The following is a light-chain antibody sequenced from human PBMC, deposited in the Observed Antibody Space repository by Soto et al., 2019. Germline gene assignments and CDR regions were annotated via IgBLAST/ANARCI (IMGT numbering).Light chain of an antibody. J-gene: IGKJ3*01. CDR3: KQYGTPPFT. Sequence: IVLTQSPGTLSLSPGERATLSCGASQSVTNNFLAWYQQKPGQAPRLLIYGASSRATGVPDMFSGSGSGTDFTLTISRLEPGDFAIYYCKQYGTPPFTFGPGTKVDIK. V-gene: IGKV3-20*01. CDR1: QSVTNNF. CDR2: GAS.